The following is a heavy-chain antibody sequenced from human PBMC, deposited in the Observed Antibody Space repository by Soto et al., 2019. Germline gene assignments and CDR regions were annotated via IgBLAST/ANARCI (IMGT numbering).Heavy chain of an antibody. V-gene: IGHV3-30*18. J-gene: IGHJ6*02. CDR1: GFTFSSYG. Sequence: QVQLVECGGGVVQPGRSLRLSCAASGFTFSSYGMHWVRQAPGKGLEWVAVISYDGSNKYYADSVKGRFTISRDNSKNTLYLQMNSLRAEDTAVYYCAKDQTGTPSIAARSYGMDVWGQGTTVTVSS. D-gene: IGHD6-6*01. CDR3: AKDQTGTPSIAARSYGMDV. CDR2: ISYDGSNK.